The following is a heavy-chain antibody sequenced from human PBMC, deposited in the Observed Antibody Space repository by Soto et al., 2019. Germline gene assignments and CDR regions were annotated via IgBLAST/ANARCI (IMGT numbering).Heavy chain of an antibody. J-gene: IGHJ6*03. Sequence: GASVKVSCKASGYTFTSYGISWVRQAPGQGLEWMGWISAYNGNTNYAQKLQGRVTMTTDTSTSTAYMELRSLRSDDTAVYYCAREGLVIANLYYYYMDVWGKGTTVTVSS. CDR3: AREGLVIANLYYYYMDV. CDR1: GYTFTSYG. V-gene: IGHV1-18*01. D-gene: IGHD3-9*01. CDR2: ISAYNGNT.